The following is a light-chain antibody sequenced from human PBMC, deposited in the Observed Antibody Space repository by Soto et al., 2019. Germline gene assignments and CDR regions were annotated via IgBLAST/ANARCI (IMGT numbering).Light chain of an antibody. CDR1: ISDVGSYNL. Sequence: QSALTHPASVSGSPGQSITISCTGTISDVGSYNLVSWYQQHPGKAPKLMIYEDSRRPSGVSNRFSGSKSANTASLTISGLQAHEEADYYCCSYGARFIYVFGPGTKLTVL. J-gene: IGLJ1*01. V-gene: IGLV2-23*01. CDR2: EDS. CDR3: CSYGARFIYV.